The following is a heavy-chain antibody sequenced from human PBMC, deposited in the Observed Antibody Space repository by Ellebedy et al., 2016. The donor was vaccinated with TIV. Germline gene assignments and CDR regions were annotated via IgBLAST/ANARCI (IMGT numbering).Heavy chain of an antibody. D-gene: IGHD5-12*01. Sequence: GESLKISXAASGFTFSSYWMSWVRQAPGKGLEWVSYISSSSSYIYYADSVKGRFTISRDNAKNSLYLQMNSLRAEDTAVYYCARDAGYSGYDCFDYWGQGTLVTVSS. V-gene: IGHV3-21*05. J-gene: IGHJ4*02. CDR1: GFTFSSYW. CDR3: ARDAGYSGYDCFDY. CDR2: ISSSSSYI.